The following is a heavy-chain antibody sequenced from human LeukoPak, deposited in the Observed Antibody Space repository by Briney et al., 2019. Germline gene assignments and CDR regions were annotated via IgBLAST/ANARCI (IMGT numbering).Heavy chain of an antibody. CDR2: ISYDGSNK. J-gene: IGHJ3*01. D-gene: IGHD5-24*01. CDR1: GFTFSSYG. CDR3: AKEGDGYH. V-gene: IGHV3-30*18. Sequence: SGGSPRLSCAASGFTFSSYGMHWVRQAPGKGLEWVAVISYDGSNKYYADSVKGRFTISRDNSKNTLYLQMNSLRTEDTALYYCAKEGDGYHWGQGTMVTVSS.